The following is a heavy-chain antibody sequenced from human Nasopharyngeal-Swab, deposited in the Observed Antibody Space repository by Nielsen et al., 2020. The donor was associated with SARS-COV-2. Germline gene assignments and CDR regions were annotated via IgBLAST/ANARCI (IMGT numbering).Heavy chain of an antibody. D-gene: IGHD2-2*01. CDR2: INQDGSEK. J-gene: IGHJ4*03. CDR3: AGDCHIVVVSAALDF. CDR1: GFTFSSYW. Sequence: GGSLRLSCAASGFTFSSYWMSWVRQAPGKGLEWVANINQDGSEKYYVDSVKGRFTISRDNAKNSLYPQMNSLRAEDTAVYYCAGDCHIVVVSAALDFWGQGTLVTVSS. V-gene: IGHV3-7*01.